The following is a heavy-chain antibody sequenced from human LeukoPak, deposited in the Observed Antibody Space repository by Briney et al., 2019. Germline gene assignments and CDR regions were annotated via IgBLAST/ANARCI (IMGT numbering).Heavy chain of an antibody. D-gene: IGHD3-22*01. V-gene: IGHV3-30*01. J-gene: IGHJ4*02. Sequence: DSVKGRFTISRDNSKNTLYLQMNSLRAEDTAVYYCARVLTYYYDSSGYYGPFDYWGQGTLVTVSS. CDR3: ARVLTYYYDSSGYYGPFDY.